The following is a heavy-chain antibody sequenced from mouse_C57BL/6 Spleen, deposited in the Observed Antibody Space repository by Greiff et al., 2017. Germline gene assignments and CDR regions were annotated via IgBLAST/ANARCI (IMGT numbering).Heavy chain of an antibody. CDR3: VRGGDYYGSRGDYFDY. CDR2: IRSKSNNYAT. J-gene: IGHJ2*01. Sequence: EVQRVESGGGLVQPKGSLKLSCAASGFSFNTYAMNWVRQAPGKGLEWVARIRSKSNNYATYYADSVKDRFTISRDDSESMLDLQMNNLKTEDTAMYYWVRGGDYYGSRGDYFDYWGQGPTPTVTS. CDR1: GFSFNTYA. D-gene: IGHD1-1*01. V-gene: IGHV10-1*01.